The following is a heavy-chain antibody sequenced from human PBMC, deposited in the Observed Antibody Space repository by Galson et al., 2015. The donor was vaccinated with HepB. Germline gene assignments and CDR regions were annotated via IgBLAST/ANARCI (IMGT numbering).Heavy chain of an antibody. J-gene: IGHJ4*02. CDR1: GYRFTTYW. CDR3: ARHGVDLHGFDY. D-gene: IGHD3-3*01. CDR2: IDPSDSHT. Sequence: SGAEVKKSGESLRISCKGSGYRFTTYWISWVRQMPGKGLEWMGKIDPSDSHTNYSPSFQGHVTISVDKSISTASLQWSSLKASDTAMYYCARHGVDLHGFDYWGQGTLVTVSS. V-gene: IGHV5-10-1*01.